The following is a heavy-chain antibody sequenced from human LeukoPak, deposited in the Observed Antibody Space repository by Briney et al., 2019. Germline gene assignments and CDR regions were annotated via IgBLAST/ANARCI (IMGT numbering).Heavy chain of an antibody. Sequence: ASVKVSCKASGYTFTSNGISWVRQAPGQGLEWMGWISAYNGNTNYAQKLQGRVTMTTDTSTSTAYMELRSLRSDDTAVYYCARDVGREWLRPLFHAFDIWGQGTMVTVSS. CDR3: ARDVGREWLRPLFHAFDI. V-gene: IGHV1-18*01. CDR2: ISAYNGNT. D-gene: IGHD3-3*01. J-gene: IGHJ3*02. CDR1: GYTFTSNG.